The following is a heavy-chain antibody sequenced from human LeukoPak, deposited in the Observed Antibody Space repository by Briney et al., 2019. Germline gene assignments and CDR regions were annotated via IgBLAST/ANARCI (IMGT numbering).Heavy chain of an antibody. CDR3: ARDRITIFGVVSVPFDY. D-gene: IGHD3-3*01. V-gene: IGHV1-46*01. CDR2: INPSGGST. Sequence: ASVKVSCKASGYTFTSYYMHWVRQAPGQGLEWMGIINPSGGSTSYAQKFQGRVTMTRDTSTSTVYMELSSLRSEDTAVYYCARDRITIFGVVSVPFDYWGQGTLVTVSS. CDR1: GYTFTSYY. J-gene: IGHJ4*02.